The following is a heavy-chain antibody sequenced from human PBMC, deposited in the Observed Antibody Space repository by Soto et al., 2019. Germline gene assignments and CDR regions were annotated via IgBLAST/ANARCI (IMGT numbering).Heavy chain of an antibody. Sequence: GGSLRLSCAASGFTFSSYAMHWVRQAPGKGLEWVAVISYDGSNKYYADSVKGRFTISRDNSKNTLYLQMNSLRAEDTAVYYCARDLGKLGYCSGGSCYFLDYWGQGTLVTVSS. D-gene: IGHD2-15*01. CDR1: GFTFSSYA. CDR3: ARDLGKLGYCSGGSCYFLDY. CDR2: ISYDGSNK. V-gene: IGHV3-30-3*01. J-gene: IGHJ4*02.